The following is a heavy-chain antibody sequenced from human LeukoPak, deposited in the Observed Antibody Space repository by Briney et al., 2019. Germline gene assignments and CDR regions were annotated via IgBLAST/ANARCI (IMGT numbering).Heavy chain of an antibody. CDR2: IFYSGDT. CDR3: ASLSYSSGWYPYFQH. CDR1: GFTFSSYSMN. Sequence: GSLRLSCAASGFTFSSYSMNWVRQAPGKGLEWIGNIFYSGDTYYNPSLKSRVTISVDTSKNQFSLKLSSVTAADTAVYYCASLSYSSGWYPYFQHWGQGTLVTVSS. D-gene: IGHD6-19*01. J-gene: IGHJ1*01. V-gene: IGHV4-59*04.